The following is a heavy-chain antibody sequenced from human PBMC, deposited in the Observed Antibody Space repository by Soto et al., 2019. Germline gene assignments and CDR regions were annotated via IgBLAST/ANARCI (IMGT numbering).Heavy chain of an antibody. Sequence: NPSETLSLTCTVSGGSISSGGYYWSWIRQHPGKGLEWIGYIYYSGSTYYNPSLKSRVTISVDTSKNQFSLKLSSVTAADTAVYYCARLSGWSVDYWGQGTLVTVSS. J-gene: IGHJ4*02. D-gene: IGHD6-19*01. CDR3: ARLSGWSVDY. CDR1: GGSISSGGYY. CDR2: IYYSGST. V-gene: IGHV4-31*03.